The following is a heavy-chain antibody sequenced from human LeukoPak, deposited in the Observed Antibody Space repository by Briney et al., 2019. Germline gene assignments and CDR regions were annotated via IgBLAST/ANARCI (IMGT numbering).Heavy chain of an antibody. Sequence: SETLSLTCAVYGGSFSGYYWSWIRQPPGKGLEWIGEINHSGSTNYNPSLKSRVTISVDTSKNQFSLKLSSVTAADTAVYYCAREGQGEMATISFDYWGQGTLVTVSS. D-gene: IGHD5-24*01. J-gene: IGHJ4*02. CDR3: AREGQGEMATISFDY. CDR1: GGSFSGYY. V-gene: IGHV4-34*01. CDR2: INHSGST.